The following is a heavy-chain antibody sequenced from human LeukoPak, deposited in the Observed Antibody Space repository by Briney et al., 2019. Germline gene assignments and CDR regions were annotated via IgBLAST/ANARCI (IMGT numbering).Heavy chain of an antibody. J-gene: IGHJ5*02. V-gene: IGHV7-4-1*02. CDR1: GYTFTNYA. Sequence: ASVKVSCKASGYTFTNYAMNWVRQAPGQGLEWMGWINTNTGNPTYAQGFTGRFVFSLDTSVSTAYLQISSLKAEDTAVYYCATGPQAWPSWFDPWGQGTLVTVSS. CDR3: ATGPQAWPSWFDP. CDR2: INTNTGNP.